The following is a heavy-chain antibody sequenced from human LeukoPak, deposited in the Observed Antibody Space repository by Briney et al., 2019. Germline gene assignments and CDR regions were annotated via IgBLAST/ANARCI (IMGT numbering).Heavy chain of an antibody. V-gene: IGHV3-23*01. J-gene: IGHJ3*02. CDR3: AKISGGYVGRDAFDI. D-gene: IGHD3-22*01. CDR1: GRTFISYA. Sequence: GGALTLSCPSTGRTFISYAMSGVRPPPAKGLELVSAISGSGGSTYYADSVTGRFTISRDNSKNTLYLQMNSLRAEDTAVYYCAKISGGYVGRDAFDIWGQGTMVTVSS. CDR2: ISGSGGST.